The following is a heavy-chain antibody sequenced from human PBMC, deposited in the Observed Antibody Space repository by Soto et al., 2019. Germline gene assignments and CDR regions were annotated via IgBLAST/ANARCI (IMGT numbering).Heavy chain of an antibody. Sequence: QVQLVQSGAEVKKPGASVKVSCKASGYTFTGYYMHWVQQAPGKGLEWMGWIDPTSGDTNYAQRFQGRVTMTRDTSINTAYMELSGLTSDDTAVFYCARDTPTYSGSSDDDFWGQGTLVTVSS. D-gene: IGHD6-6*01. CDR3: ARDTPTYSGSSDDDF. V-gene: IGHV1-2*02. CDR1: GYTFTGYY. J-gene: IGHJ4*02. CDR2: IDPTSGDT.